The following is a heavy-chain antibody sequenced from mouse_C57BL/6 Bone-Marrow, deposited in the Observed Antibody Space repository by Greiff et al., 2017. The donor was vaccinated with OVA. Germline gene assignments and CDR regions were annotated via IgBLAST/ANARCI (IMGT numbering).Heavy chain of an antibody. CDR3: ARWEGYDGSFYAMDY. Sequence: QVQLQQSGAELVKPGASVKISCKASGYAFSSYWMNWVKQRPGKGLEWIGQIYPGDGDTNYNGKFKGKATLTADKSSSTAYMQLSSLTSEDSAVYFCARWEGYDGSFYAMDYWGQGTSVTVSS. D-gene: IGHD2-3*01. CDR1: GYAFSSYW. CDR2: IYPGDGDT. V-gene: IGHV1-80*01. J-gene: IGHJ4*01.